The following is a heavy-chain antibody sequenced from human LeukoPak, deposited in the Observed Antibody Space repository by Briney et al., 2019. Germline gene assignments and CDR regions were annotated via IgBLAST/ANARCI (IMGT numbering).Heavy chain of an antibody. D-gene: IGHD3-22*01. Sequence: GGSLRLSCAASGFTFDDYAMHWVRQAPGKGLEWVSGISWNSGSIGYADSVKGRFTISRDNAKNSLYLQMNSLRAEDTALYYCARFYDRYDAFDIWGRGTMVTVSS. J-gene: IGHJ3*02. CDR1: GFTFDDYA. CDR2: ISWNSGSI. V-gene: IGHV3-9*01. CDR3: ARFYDRYDAFDI.